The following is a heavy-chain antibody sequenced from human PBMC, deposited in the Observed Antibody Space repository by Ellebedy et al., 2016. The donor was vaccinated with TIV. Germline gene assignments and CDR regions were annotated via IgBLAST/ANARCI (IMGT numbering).Heavy chain of an antibody. CDR3: ATSWGLRINWFDP. J-gene: IGHJ5*02. D-gene: IGHD1-26*01. V-gene: IGHV1-69*05. Sequence: SVKVSXKASGGTFSTCAINWVRQAPGQGLEWMGGIIPLFNTTNYAQQFQDRVTITTDESMSTASMELSSLRSDDTAVYYCATSWGLRINWFDPWGQGTLVSVSS. CDR2: IIPLFNTT. CDR1: GGTFSTCA.